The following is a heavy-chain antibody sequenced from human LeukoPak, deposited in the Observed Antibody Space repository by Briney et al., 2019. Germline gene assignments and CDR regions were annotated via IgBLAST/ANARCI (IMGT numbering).Heavy chain of an antibody. CDR2: ISAYNGNT. V-gene: IGHV1-18*01. J-gene: IGHJ4*02. Sequence: ASLKVSCKASGYTFTSYGISWVRQAPGQGLEWMGWISAYNGNTNYAQKLQGRVTMTTDTSTSTAYMELRSLRSDDTAVYYCASSASSGWNFDYWGQGTLVTVSS. D-gene: IGHD6-19*01. CDR3: ASSASSGWNFDY. CDR1: GYTFTSYG.